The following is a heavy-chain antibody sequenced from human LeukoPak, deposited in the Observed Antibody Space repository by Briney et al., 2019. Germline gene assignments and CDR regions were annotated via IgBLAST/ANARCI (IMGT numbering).Heavy chain of an antibody. J-gene: IGHJ6*02. D-gene: IGHD3-3*01. CDR1: GFTFSGYA. V-gene: IGHV3-30-3*01. Sequence: RRSLRLSCAASGFTFSGYAMHWVRQAPGKGLEWVAVISYDGSNKYYADAVKGRFTISRDNSKNTLYLQMNSLRAEDTAVYYCARDPHYDFWSGPYGLDVWGQGTTVTVSS. CDR2: ISYDGSNK. CDR3: ARDPHYDFWSGPYGLDV.